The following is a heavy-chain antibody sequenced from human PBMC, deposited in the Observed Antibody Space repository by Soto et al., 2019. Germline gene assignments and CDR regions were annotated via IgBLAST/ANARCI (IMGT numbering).Heavy chain of an antibody. CDR2: IYSGGST. D-gene: IGHD2-15*01. Sequence: GGSLRLSCAASGFTVSSNYMSWVRQAPGKGLEWVSVIYSGGSTYYADSVKGRFTISRDNSKNTLYLQMSSLRAEDTAVYYCARVVGGALYVMDVWCQGTTVTVSS. CDR1: GFTVSSNY. J-gene: IGHJ6*02. V-gene: IGHV3-53*01. CDR3: ARVVGGALYVMDV.